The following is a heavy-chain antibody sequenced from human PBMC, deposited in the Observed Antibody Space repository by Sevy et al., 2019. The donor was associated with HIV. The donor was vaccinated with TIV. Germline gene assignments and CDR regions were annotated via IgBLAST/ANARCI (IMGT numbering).Heavy chain of an antibody. CDR3: TTYYGSGSYRFDY. J-gene: IGHJ4*02. CDR1: GFTFSNAW. D-gene: IGHD3-10*01. CDR2: IKSKTDGGTT. Sequence: GGSLTLSCAASGFTFSNAWMSWVRHAPGKGLEWVGRIKSKTDGGTTDYAAPVKGRFTISRDDSKNTLYLQMNSLKTEDTAVYYCTTYYGSGSYRFDYWGQGTLVTVSS. V-gene: IGHV3-15*01.